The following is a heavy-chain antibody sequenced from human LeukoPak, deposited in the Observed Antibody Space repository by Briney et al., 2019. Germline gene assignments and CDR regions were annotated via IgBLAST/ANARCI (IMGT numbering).Heavy chain of an antibody. CDR1: GYTFTGYY. J-gene: IGHJ4*02. CDR3: AREGLGYRSSTSCYRGSGYFDY. CDR2: VNPNSGGT. V-gene: IGHV1-2*02. Sequence: ASVKVSCKASGYTFTGYYMHWVRQAPGQGLEWMGWVNPNSGGTNYAQKFQGRVTMTRDTSISTAYMELSRLRSDDTAVYYCAREGLGYRSSTSCYRGSGYFDYWGQGTLVTVSS. D-gene: IGHD2-2*02.